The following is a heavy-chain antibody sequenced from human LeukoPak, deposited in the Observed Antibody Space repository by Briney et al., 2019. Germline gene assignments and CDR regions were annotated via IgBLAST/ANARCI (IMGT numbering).Heavy chain of an antibody. Sequence: RPSVKVSCKVSGYTFTGYYMHWVRHARGQGIEWMGWLNPNSGGTNYAQKCQGRVHMTRDTSISTAYMELSGLRSDDTAVYYCARVGVGLLLTGHHPFDYWGQGTLVTVSS. CDR3: ARVGVGLLLTGHHPFDY. CDR2: LNPNSGGT. D-gene: IGHD3-9*01. J-gene: IGHJ4*02. V-gene: IGHV1-2*02. CDR1: GYTFTGYY.